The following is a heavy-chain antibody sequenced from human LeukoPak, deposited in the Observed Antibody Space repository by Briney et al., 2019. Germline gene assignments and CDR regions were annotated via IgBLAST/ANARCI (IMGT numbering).Heavy chain of an antibody. Sequence: PGGSLRLSCAASGFTFSSYEMNWVRQAPGKGLEWVSYISSSGSTIYYADSVKGRFTISRDNAKNSLYVQMNSLRAEDTAVYYCGRGVPGYCSGTSCYKDYYYMDVWGKGPTVTVSS. D-gene: IGHD2-2*02. V-gene: IGHV3-48*03. CDR1: GFTFSSYE. J-gene: IGHJ6*03. CDR2: ISSSGSTI. CDR3: GRGVPGYCSGTSCYKDYYYMDV.